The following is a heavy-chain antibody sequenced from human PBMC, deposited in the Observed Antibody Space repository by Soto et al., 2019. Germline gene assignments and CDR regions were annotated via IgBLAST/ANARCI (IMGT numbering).Heavy chain of an antibody. Sequence: EVQLVESGGGLVKPGGSLRLSCAASGFTFSSYSMNWVRQAPGKGLEWVSSISSSSYIYYADSVKGRFTISRDNAKNSLYLQMNSLRAEDTAVYYCARDEGYCSGGSCYYRFDPWGQGTLVTVSS. CDR2: ISSSSYI. CDR1: GFTFSSYS. J-gene: IGHJ5*02. V-gene: IGHV3-21*01. CDR3: ARDEGYCSGGSCYYRFDP. D-gene: IGHD2-15*01.